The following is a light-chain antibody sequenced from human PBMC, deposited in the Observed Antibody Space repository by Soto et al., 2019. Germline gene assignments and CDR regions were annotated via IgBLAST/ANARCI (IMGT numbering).Light chain of an antibody. Sequence: EIVMTQSPATLSVSPGERATLSCRASQSVSSNLAWYQQKPAQAPRLVIYGASTRATGIPARFSGSGSGTEFTLTISSLQSEDFAVYYCQQYNNWPLLFGGGTKVEIK. CDR1: QSVSSN. J-gene: IGKJ4*01. CDR3: QQYNNWPLL. CDR2: GAS. V-gene: IGKV3-15*01.